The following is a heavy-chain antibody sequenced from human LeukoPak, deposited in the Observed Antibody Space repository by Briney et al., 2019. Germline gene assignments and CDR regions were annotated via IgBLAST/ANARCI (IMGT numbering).Heavy chain of an antibody. D-gene: IGHD2-15*01. CDR3: AKIMALYCSGGSCNEIDY. Sequence: GESLKISCAASGFTFSSYAMSWVRQAPGKGLEWVSTISHSGGTTYYADSVKGRFTISRDSSKNTLYLQMNSLRADDTAVYYCAKIMALYCSGGSCNEIDYWGQGTLVTVSS. CDR1: GFTFSSYA. CDR2: ISHSGGTT. J-gene: IGHJ4*02. V-gene: IGHV3-23*01.